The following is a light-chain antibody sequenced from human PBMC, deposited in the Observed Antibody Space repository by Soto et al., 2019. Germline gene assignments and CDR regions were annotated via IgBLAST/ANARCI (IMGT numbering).Light chain of an antibody. J-gene: IGKJ1*01. CDR2: AAS. CDR1: QITSTY. Sequence: DIQITHFPASLSASVGDRVTITCRASQITSTYLNWYRQKSGKAPELLIYAASSLQSGVPSRFSGSGSGTDFTLTISSLQPEDFATYFCQQSYSYPWTFDQGTKVDIK. CDR3: QQSYSYPWT. V-gene: IGKV1-39*01.